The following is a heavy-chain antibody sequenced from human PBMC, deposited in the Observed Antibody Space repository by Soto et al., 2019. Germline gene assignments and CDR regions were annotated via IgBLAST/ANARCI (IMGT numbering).Heavy chain of an antibody. J-gene: IGHJ5*01. D-gene: IGHD2-21*02. Sequence: AGGSLRLSCAASGFNFSNHRIHRVRQRPAEGLVWVSRITSDGKSKAYAESVRGRFAISRDNAKNTLYLQMNGLTAEDTAVYYCARESGDWPLNWFDPWGQGTLVTGSS. CDR3: ARESGDWPLNWFDP. CDR2: ITSDGKSK. V-gene: IGHV3-74*01. CDR1: GFNFSNHR.